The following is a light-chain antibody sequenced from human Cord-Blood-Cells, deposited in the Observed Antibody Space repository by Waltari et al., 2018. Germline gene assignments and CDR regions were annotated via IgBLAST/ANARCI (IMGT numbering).Light chain of an antibody. CDR1: SSDVGGYNY. J-gene: IGLJ2*01. Sequence: QSALTQPPSASGSPGQSVTISCTGPSSDVGGYNYVSWSHQHPGKAPKLMIYEVSKRPSGVPDRFSGSKSGNTASLTVSGLQAEDEADYYCSSYAGSNNLGVFGGGTKLTVL. V-gene: IGLV2-8*01. CDR2: EVS. CDR3: SSYAGSNNLGV.